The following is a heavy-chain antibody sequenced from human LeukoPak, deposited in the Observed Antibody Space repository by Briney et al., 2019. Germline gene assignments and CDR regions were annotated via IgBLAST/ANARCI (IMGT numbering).Heavy chain of an antibody. CDR1: GGSISGYY. CDR3: ARHLRAVAGGRYFDY. Sequence: AETLSLTCTVSGGSISGYYWSWIRQPPGKGLEWIGYIYHNGGTNYNPSLQSRLTISVDTSKNQFSLKLSSVTAADTAVYYCARHLRAVAGGRYFDYWGQGTKVTVSS. CDR2: IYHNGGT. V-gene: IGHV4-59*08. D-gene: IGHD6-19*01. J-gene: IGHJ4*02.